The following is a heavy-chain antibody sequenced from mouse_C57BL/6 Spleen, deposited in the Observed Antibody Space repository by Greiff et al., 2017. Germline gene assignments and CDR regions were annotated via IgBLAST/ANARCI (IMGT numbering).Heavy chain of an antibody. CDR1: GYTFTSYW. D-gene: IGHD2-5*01. V-gene: IGHV1-69*01. CDR3: ARWESNYAYYYAMDD. J-gene: IGHJ4*01. Sequence: QVQLKQPGAELVMPGASVKLSCKASGYTFTSYWMHWVKQRPGPGLEWIGEIDPSDSYTNYNQQFKGKSTLTVDKSSSTAYMQLSSLTSEDSAVYYCARWESNYAYYYAMDDWGQRTSATGAS. CDR2: IDPSDSYT.